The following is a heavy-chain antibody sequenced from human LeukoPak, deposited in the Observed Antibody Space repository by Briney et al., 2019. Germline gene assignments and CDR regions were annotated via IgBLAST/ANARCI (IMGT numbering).Heavy chain of an antibody. V-gene: IGHV3-21*04. CDR2: ISATSSDI. Sequence: GGSLRLSCAASGFNFESYTMTWVRQAPGKGLEWVSLISATSSDINYAESVRGRFTITRDNAKNSLFLQMDSLRVEDTAIYYCAKGLFSAFDKYLDSWGQGTLVTVSS. J-gene: IGHJ4*02. D-gene: IGHD5-12*01. CDR3: AKGLFSAFDKYLDS. CDR1: GFNFESYT.